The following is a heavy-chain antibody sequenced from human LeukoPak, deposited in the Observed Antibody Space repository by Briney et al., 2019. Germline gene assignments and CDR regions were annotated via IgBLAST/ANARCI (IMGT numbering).Heavy chain of an antibody. CDR2: LNLESGKT. Sequence: ASVKISCKVSGYTFTDYYMHWVRQAPGKGLAWMGLLNLESGKTLYTEKFQGRVTITADTSKDTAYMELSSRRSEDTAVYYCATAPNWNYRNWFDPWGQGTLVTVSS. D-gene: IGHD1-7*01. V-gene: IGHV1-69-2*01. CDR3: ATAPNWNYRNWFDP. CDR1: GYTFTDYY. J-gene: IGHJ5*02.